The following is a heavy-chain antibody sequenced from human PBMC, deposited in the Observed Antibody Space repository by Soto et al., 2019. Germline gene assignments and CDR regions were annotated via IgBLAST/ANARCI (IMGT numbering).Heavy chain of an antibody. D-gene: IGHD2-21*01. CDR2: MNPDVSTR. V-gene: IGHV3-74*01. CDR1: GFTFSSNW. J-gene: IGHJ4*02. Sequence: EVQLVESWGVLVQPGGSLRLSCEAYGFTFSSNWMHWFRQGPGQGLEWVSRMNPDVSTRGYADAVKGLFTISRDNARNTVFLQMSSLRAEDTAVYYGAICGEVAAGHYYLDDSWGQGTLVTVSS. CDR3: AICGEVAAGHYYLDDS.